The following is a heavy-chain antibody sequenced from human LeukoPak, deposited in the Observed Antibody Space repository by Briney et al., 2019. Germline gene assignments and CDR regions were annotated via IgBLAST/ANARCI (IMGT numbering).Heavy chain of an antibody. Sequence: GGSLRLSCAASGFTVSSNYMSWVRQAPGKGLEWVSVIYSGGSTYYADSVKGRFTISRDNSKNTLYLQMNSLRAEDTAVYYCAKDGSVTGTSADAFDIWGQGTMVTVSS. CDR1: GFTVSSNY. CDR3: AKDGSVTGTSADAFDI. J-gene: IGHJ3*02. V-gene: IGHV3-66*01. CDR2: IYSGGST. D-gene: IGHD1-20*01.